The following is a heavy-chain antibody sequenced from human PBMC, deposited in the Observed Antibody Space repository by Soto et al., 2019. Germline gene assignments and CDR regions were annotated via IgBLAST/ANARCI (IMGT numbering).Heavy chain of an antibody. Sequence: QVQLVQSGAEVKKPGSSVKVSCKASGGTFSSYAISWVRQAPGQGLEWMGGIIPIFGTANYAQKFQGRVTITADESTSTAYRELSSLRSEDTAVYYCARTLNTYSSGWNNWFDPWGQGTLVTVSS. D-gene: IGHD6-19*01. V-gene: IGHV1-69*01. J-gene: IGHJ5*02. CDR3: ARTLNTYSSGWNNWFDP. CDR2: IIPIFGTA. CDR1: GGTFSSYA.